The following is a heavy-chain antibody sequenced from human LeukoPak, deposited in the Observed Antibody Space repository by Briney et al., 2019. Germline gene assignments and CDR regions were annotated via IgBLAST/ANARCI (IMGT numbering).Heavy chain of an antibody. CDR1: GGSISSYY. CDR2: IYYSGST. D-gene: IGHD3-10*01. J-gene: IGHJ5*02. CDR3: ARQNYYGSGSLWNWFDP. Sequence: SETLSLTCTVSGGSISSYYRSWIRQPPGKGLEWIGYIYYSGSTNYNPSLKSRVTISVDTSKNQFSLKLSSVTAADTAVYYCARQNYYGSGSLWNWFDPWGQGTLVTVSS. V-gene: IGHV4-59*08.